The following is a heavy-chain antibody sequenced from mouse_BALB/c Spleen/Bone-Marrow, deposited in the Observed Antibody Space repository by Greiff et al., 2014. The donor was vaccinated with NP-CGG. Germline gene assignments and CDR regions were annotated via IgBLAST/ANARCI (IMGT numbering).Heavy chain of an antibody. J-gene: IGHJ4*01. V-gene: IGHV3-5*02. CDR2: IYYSGTI. D-gene: IGHD2-4*01. CDR1: GISITTGNYR. CDR3: ARDGGLRGYAMDY. Sequence: ESGPGLVKPSQTVSLTCTVTGISITTGNYRWSWIRQFPGNKLEWIGYIYYSGTITYNPSLTSRTTITRDTSKNQFFLVMNSLTAEDTATYYCARDGGLRGYAMDYWGQGTSVTVSS.